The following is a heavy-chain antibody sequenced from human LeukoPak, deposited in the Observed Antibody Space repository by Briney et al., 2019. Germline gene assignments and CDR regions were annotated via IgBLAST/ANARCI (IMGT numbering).Heavy chain of an antibody. D-gene: IGHD1-1*01. J-gene: IGHJ6*03. V-gene: IGHV4-39*07. Sequence: SETLSLTCTVSRGSISSTYYYWGWIRQPPGKGLEWIGSIFHSGSTYYNPSLRSRVTISVDTSKKQFSLKLSSVTAADTAVYYCARGRYGNYYYYYMDVWGKGTTVTVSS. CDR1: RGSISSTYYY. CDR2: IFHSGST. CDR3: ARGRYGNYYYYYMDV.